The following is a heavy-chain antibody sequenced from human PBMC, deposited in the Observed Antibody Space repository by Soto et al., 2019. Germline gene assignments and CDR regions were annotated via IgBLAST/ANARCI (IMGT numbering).Heavy chain of an antibody. CDR1: GFTFSSYA. CDR3: ASSGLPFDY. D-gene: IGHD2-21*02. CDR2: ISRYGGST. Sequence: EVQLVESGGGLVQPGGSLRLSCAASGFTFSSYAMHWVRQAPGKGLEYVSGISRYGGSTYYANSVKGSFTISRDNSTSTLYLQVGSLRAEDMALYYCASSGLPFDYWGQGTLATVSS. J-gene: IGHJ4*02. V-gene: IGHV3-64*01.